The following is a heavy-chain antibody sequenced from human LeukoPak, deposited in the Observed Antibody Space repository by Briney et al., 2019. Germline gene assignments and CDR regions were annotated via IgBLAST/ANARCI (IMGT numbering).Heavy chain of an antibody. Sequence: SETLSLTCTVSGGSIPISTYYWGWIRQPPGKGLEWIGTMYHSGSTYYNPSLKSRVTISVDTSKNQFSLRLSSVTAADTAVYYCARYDVWGSYRAFDYWGQGTLVTVSS. CDR3: ARYDVWGSYRAFDY. D-gene: IGHD3-16*02. V-gene: IGHV4-39*07. CDR2: MYHSGST. J-gene: IGHJ4*02. CDR1: GGSIPISTYY.